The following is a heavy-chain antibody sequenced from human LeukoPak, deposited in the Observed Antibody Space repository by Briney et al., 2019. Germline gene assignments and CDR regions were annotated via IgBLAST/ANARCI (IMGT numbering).Heavy chain of an antibody. CDR2: IRAEGDPT. Sequence: GASLILSGRSPGFTFTIYSMNSLREGPGEGVEGHSVIRAEGDPTYSVVSVNGRFTISRDNSKTIPSLQMNSLRAEDTAIYYCGKDGHCRDVCTTKIVAAGYVDYWGQGTLVTVSS. J-gene: IGHJ4*02. D-gene: IGHD6-13*01. CDR3: GKDGHCRDVCTTKIVAAGYVDY. CDR1: GFTFTIYS. V-gene: IGHV3-23*01.